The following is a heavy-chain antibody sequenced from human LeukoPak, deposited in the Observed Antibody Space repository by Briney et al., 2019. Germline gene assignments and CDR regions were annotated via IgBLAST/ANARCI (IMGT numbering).Heavy chain of an antibody. CDR3: ARNDILTGPTYFDY. CDR2: IYTSGST. CDR1: GGSISSYY. Sequence: SETLSLTCTVSGGSISSYYWSWIRQPAGKGLEWIGRIYTSGSTNYNPSLESRVTMSVDTSKNQFSLKLSSVTAADTAVYYCARNDILTGPTYFDYWGQGTLVTVSS. V-gene: IGHV4-4*07. J-gene: IGHJ4*02. D-gene: IGHD3-9*01.